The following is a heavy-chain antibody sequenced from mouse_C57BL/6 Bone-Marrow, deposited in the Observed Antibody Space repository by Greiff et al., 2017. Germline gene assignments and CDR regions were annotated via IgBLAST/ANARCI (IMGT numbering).Heavy chain of an antibody. J-gene: IGHJ1*03. Sequence: VQLQQSGAELVRPGASVKLSCTASGFNIKDDYMHWVKQRPEQGLEWIGWIDPENGDTEYASKFQGKATITADTSSNTAYLQLSSLTSEDTAVYYCTTCPLYYYGSVVVWGTGTTVTVSS. CDR3: TTCPLYYYGSVVV. CDR2: IDPENGDT. D-gene: IGHD1-1*01. V-gene: IGHV14-4*01. CDR1: GFNIKDDY.